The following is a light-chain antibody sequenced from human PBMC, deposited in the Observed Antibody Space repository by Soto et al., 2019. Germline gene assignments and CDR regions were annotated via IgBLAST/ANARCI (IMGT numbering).Light chain of an antibody. CDR1: SSDVGGYNY. J-gene: IGLJ1*01. Sequence: QSALTQPRSVSGSPGQSVTISCTGTSSDVGGYNYVSWYQQHPGKAPKLMIYDVSKRPSGVPDRFSGSKSGNTASLTISGLQAEDEADYYCSSYASSSNVFGTGTKVTVL. V-gene: IGLV2-11*01. CDR2: DVS. CDR3: SSYASSSNV.